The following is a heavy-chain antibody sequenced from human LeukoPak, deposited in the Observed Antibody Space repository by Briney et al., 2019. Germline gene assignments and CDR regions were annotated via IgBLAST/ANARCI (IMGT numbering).Heavy chain of an antibody. Sequence: SVKVSCKASGGTFSSYAISWVRQAPGQGLEWMGGIIPIFGTANYAQKFQGRVTMTRDTSTSTVYMELSSLRSEDTAVYYCAREYCSGGSCYDQRDYYYYYGMDVWGQGTTVTVSS. CDR1: GGTFSSYA. D-gene: IGHD2-15*01. J-gene: IGHJ6*02. CDR3: AREYCSGGSCYDQRDYYYYYGMDV. V-gene: IGHV1-69*05. CDR2: IIPIFGTA.